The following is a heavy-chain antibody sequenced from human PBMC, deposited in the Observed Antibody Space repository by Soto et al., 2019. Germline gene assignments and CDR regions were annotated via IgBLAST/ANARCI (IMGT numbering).Heavy chain of an antibody. Sequence: GASVKVSCKASGYTFTSYGISWVRQAPGQGLEWMGWISAYNGNTNYAQKLQGRVTMTTDTSTSTAYMELRSLRSDDTAVYYCARRYSDFWRGYYREDYFDYWGQGTLVTVSS. CDR2: ISAYNGNT. D-gene: IGHD3-3*01. V-gene: IGHV1-18*01. CDR3: ARRYSDFWRGYYREDYFDY. CDR1: GYTFTSYG. J-gene: IGHJ4*02.